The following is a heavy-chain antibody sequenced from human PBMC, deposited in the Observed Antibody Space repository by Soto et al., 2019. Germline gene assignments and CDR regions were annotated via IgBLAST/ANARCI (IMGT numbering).Heavy chain of an antibody. D-gene: IGHD3-10*01. J-gene: IGHJ5*02. Sequence: PSETLSLTCTVSGGSISSSSYYWGWIRQPPGKGLEWIGSTYYSGSTYYNPSLKSRVTISVDTSKNQFSLKLSSVTATDTAVYYCARQGITMVRGVTPRRNWFDPWGQGTLVTVSS. CDR3: ARQGITMVRGVTPRRNWFDP. CDR2: TYYSGST. CDR1: GGSISSSSYY. V-gene: IGHV4-39*01.